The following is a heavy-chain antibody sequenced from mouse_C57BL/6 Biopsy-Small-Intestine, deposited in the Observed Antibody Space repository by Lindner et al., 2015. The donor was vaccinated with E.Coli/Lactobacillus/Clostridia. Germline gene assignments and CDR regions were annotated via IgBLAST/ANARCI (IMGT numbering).Heavy chain of an antibody. CDR2: IYPGDGDT. CDR1: GYAFSSSW. Sequence: VQLQESGPELVKPGASVKIPCKASGYAFSSSWMNWVKQRPGKGLEWIGRIYPGDGDTNDNGKFKDKATLTADKSSSTVYMQLSSLTSEDSAVYFCARSDYYGITYGYFDVWGTGTTVTVSS. D-gene: IGHD1-1*01. J-gene: IGHJ1*03. V-gene: IGHV1-82*01. CDR3: ARSDYYGITYGYFDV.